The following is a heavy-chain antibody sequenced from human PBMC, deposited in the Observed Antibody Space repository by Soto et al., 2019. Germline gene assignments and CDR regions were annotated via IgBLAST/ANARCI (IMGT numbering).Heavy chain of an antibody. Sequence: PSETLSLTCIVSGGPITSYHWSWIRQFPGKGLEWIAYMSYTGNTNYNPSLKSRVSISIDLSKNQFSLKLTSVTAADTAAYYCARARWYDAFNVWGQGTVVTVSS. D-gene: IGHD2-15*01. CDR3: ARARWYDAFNV. J-gene: IGHJ3*01. V-gene: IGHV4-59*08. CDR2: MSYTGNT. CDR1: GGPITSYH.